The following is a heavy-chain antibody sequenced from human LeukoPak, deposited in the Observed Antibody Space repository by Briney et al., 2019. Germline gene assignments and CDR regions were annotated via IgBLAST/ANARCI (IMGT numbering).Heavy chain of an antibody. CDR1: GGSISSYY. D-gene: IGHD2-21*02. J-gene: IGHJ2*01. V-gene: IGHV4-59*12. Sequence: PSETLSLTCTVSGGSISSYYWSWIRQPPGKGLEWIGYIYYSGSTNYNPSLKSRVTMSVDTSKNQFSLKLSSVTAADTAVYYCARDFGPLAYCGGDCYSADWYFDLWGRGTLVTVSS. CDR3: ARDFGPLAYCGGDCYSADWYFDL. CDR2: IYYSGST.